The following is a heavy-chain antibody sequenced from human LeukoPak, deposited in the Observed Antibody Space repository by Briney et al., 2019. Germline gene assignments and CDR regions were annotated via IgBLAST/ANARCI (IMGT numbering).Heavy chain of an antibody. Sequence: PGGSLRLSCAASGFTFSSYAMSWFRQAPGKGLEWVSAIVGSGTSTYYADSVKGRFTISRDNSKNTLYPQMNSLRAEDTAVYYCAKDLYSGWFGPWGQGTLVTVSS. CDR1: GFTFSSYA. CDR2: IVGSGTST. CDR3: AKDLYSGWFGP. J-gene: IGHJ5*02. V-gene: IGHV3-23*01. D-gene: IGHD1-26*01.